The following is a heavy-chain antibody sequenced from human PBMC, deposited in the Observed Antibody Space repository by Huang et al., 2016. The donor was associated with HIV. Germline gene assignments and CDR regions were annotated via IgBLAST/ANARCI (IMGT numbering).Heavy chain of an antibody. CDR3: VRDAGGKNF. CDR1: GFSFDSYS. V-gene: IGHV3-48*01. CDR2: ISSSGGNI. Sequence: VQLVESGGGLVRPGGSLRLSCAASGFSFDSYSMTWVRQAPGKTLELFAYISSSGGNIYYADSVKGRFTISRDNARNSLFLQLSSLRVEDTAVYHCVRDAGGKNFWGQGTLVSVSS. D-gene: IGHD1-26*01. J-gene: IGHJ4*02.